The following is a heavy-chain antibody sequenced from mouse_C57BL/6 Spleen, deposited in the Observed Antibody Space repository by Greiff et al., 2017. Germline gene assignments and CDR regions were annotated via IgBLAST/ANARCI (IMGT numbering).Heavy chain of an antibody. CDR3: ARGSYDYDGDYYAMDY. J-gene: IGHJ4*01. CDR1: GFTFSDYY. CDR2: INYDGSST. Sequence: QVVESEGGLVQPGSSMKLSCTASGFTFSDYYMAWVRQVPEKGLEWVANINYDGSSTYYLDSLKSRFIISRDNAKNILYLQMSSLKAEDTATYYCARGSYDYDGDYYAMDYWGQGTSVTVSS. V-gene: IGHV5-16*01. D-gene: IGHD2-4*01.